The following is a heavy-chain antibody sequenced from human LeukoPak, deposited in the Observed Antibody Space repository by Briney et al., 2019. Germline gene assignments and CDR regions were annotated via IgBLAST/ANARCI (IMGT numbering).Heavy chain of an antibody. D-gene: IGHD5-12*01. CDR1: GYNFISFW. CDR2: IDPSDSYT. V-gene: IGHV5-10-1*01. J-gene: IGHJ4*02. CDR3: ARHVYSGYDREFDY. Sequence: GESLKISCKGSGYNFISFWISCVRQKPGKGLEWMGRIDPSDSYTQSSPSFQGHVTMSADKSISTAYLQWSSLKASDTAIYYCARHVYSGYDREFDYWGQGTLVTVSS.